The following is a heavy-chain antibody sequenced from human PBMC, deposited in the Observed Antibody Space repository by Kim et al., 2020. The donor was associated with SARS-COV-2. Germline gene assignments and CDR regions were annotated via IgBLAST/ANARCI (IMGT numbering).Heavy chain of an antibody. Sequence: GGSLRLSCAASGFTFSSYAMRWVRQAPGKGLVWVSGISGSGASTYYADSVKGRFTISRDNSKNTLYLQMNSLRAEDTAVYYCAKGRMDIVATGSSYWGQGTLVTVSS. V-gene: IGHV3-23*01. D-gene: IGHD5-12*01. CDR1: GFTFSSYA. J-gene: IGHJ4*02. CDR3: AKGRMDIVATGSSY. CDR2: ISGSGAST.